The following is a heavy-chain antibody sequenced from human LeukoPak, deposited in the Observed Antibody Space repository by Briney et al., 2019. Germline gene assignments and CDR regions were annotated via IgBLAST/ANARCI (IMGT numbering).Heavy chain of an antibody. J-gene: IGHJ3*02. CDR1: GYSFTSYW. CDR2: IYPGDSDT. V-gene: IGHV5-51*01. CDR3: ARNTYYDYVWGSFYAFDI. D-gene: IGHD3-16*01. Sequence: GESLKISCKGSGYSFTSYWIGWVRQMPGKGLEWMGIIYPGDSDTRYSPSFQGQVTISADKSISTAYLQWSSLKASDTAMYYCARNTYYDYVWGSFYAFDIWGQGTMVTVSS.